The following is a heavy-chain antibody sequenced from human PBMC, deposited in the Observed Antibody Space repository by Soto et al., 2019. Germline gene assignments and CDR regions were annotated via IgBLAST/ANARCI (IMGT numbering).Heavy chain of an antibody. CDR3: ALGPDDSSGYYGAFDI. V-gene: IGHV1-18*04. D-gene: IGHD3-22*01. CDR2: ISAYNGNT. J-gene: IGHJ3*02. CDR1: GYTFTSYG. Sequence: ASVKVSCKASGYTFTSYGISWVRQAPGQGLEWMGWISAYNGNTNYAQKLQGRVTMTTDTSTSTAYMELRSLRSDDTAVYYCALGPDDSSGYYGAFDIWGQGTMVTVSS.